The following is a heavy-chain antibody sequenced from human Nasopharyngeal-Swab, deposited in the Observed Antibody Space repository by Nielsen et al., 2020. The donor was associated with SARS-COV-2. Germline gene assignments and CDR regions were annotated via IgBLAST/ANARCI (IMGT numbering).Heavy chain of an antibody. CDR1: GFTFSSYA. CDR3: AKDLEYYYDSSGYWFFDY. CDR2: ISGSGGST. Sequence: GESLKISCAASGFTFSSYAMGWVRQAPGKGLEWVSAISGSGGSTYYADSVKGRFTISRDNSKNTLYLQMNSLRAEDTAVYYCAKDLEYYYDSSGYWFFDYWGQGTLVTVSS. J-gene: IGHJ4*02. V-gene: IGHV3-23*01. D-gene: IGHD3-22*01.